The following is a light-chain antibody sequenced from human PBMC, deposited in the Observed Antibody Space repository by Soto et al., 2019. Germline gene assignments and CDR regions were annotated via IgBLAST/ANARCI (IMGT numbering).Light chain of an antibody. CDR1: QGISSS. Sequence: DIQLTQSPSFLSASVGDGVTITCRASQGISSSLAWFQQKPGKAPKLLIYAASTLQSRVPSRFSGSGSGTDVTLTINSLQPEDFATYYCQQVNTYPHTFGQGTKLEIK. CDR3: QQVNTYPHT. CDR2: AAS. V-gene: IGKV1-9*01. J-gene: IGKJ2*01.